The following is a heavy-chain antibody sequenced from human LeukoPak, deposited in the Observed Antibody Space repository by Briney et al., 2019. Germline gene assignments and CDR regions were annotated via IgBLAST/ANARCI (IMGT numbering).Heavy chain of an antibody. J-gene: IGHJ4*02. D-gene: IGHD5-18*01. V-gene: IGHV3-30*18. CDR2: ISYDGSNK. CDR3: AKLHGYSYGYVFDY. CDR1: GFTFSSYG. Sequence: GGSLRLSCAASGFTFSSYGMHWVRQAPGKGLEWVAVISYDGSNKYYADSVKGRFTISRDNSKNTLYLQMNSLRAEDTAAYYCAKLHGYSYGYVFDYWGQGTLVTVSS.